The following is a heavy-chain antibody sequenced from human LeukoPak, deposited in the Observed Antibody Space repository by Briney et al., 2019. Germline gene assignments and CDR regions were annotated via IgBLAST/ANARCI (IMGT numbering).Heavy chain of an antibody. J-gene: IGHJ3*02. Sequence: SETLSLTCSLSGASISDFYWSWIRQPAGKGLERIGRMHPIDRDYIPSLRSRVTMSLDTSKNDFSLRLYSVTAADTAVYYCARGPGLATSEAFDIWGQGAMVTVSS. CDR3: ARGPGLATSEAFDI. V-gene: IGHV4-4*07. CDR1: GASISDFY. CDR2: MHPIDR.